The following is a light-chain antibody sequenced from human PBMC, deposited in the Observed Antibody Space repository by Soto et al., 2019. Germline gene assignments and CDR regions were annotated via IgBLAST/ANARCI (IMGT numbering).Light chain of an antibody. J-gene: IGKJ5*01. Sequence: IQVTQSPPTLSASVGDRVTITCRASQTISTWMAWYQQKPGKAPKLLVYDASTLQSGVASRFSGSGSGTEFTLTISSLQPDDFATYYCQQYNSYLYTFGQGTRLEIK. CDR3: QQYNSYLYT. V-gene: IGKV1-5*01. CDR1: QTISTW. CDR2: DAS.